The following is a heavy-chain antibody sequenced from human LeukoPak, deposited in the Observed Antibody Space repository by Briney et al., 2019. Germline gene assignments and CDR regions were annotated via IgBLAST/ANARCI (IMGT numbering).Heavy chain of an antibody. Sequence: PSETLSLTCAVYGGSFSGYYWCWIRQPPGPGLEWIGEINHSGSTNYNPSLKSRVTISVDTSKNQFSLKLSSVTAADTAVYYCARHSYSSGPDYWGQGTLVAVSS. D-gene: IGHD6-19*01. CDR2: INHSGST. V-gene: IGHV4-34*01. CDR3: ARHSYSSGPDY. J-gene: IGHJ4*02. CDR1: GGSFSGYY.